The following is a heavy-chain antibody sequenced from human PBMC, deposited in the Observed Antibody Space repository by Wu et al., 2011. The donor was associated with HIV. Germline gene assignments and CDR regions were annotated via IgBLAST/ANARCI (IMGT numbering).Heavy chain of an antibody. CDR2: IFPDDSGP. J-gene: IGHJ4*02. CDR1: GYSFTHYW. V-gene: IGHV5-51*01. Sequence: VQLVQSGAEVKKPGESLKISCKGSGYSFTHYWIGWVRQMPGKGLEWMGIIFPDDSGPRYSPSFQGQVTISADKSINTAYLQWSSLKASDTAMYYCARQSFVDSYGFWGQGTLVTVSS. D-gene: IGHD5-18*01. CDR3: ARQSFVDSYGF.